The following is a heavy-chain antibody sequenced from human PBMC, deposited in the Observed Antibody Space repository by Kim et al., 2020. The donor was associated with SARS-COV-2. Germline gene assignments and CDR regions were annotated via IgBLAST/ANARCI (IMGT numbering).Heavy chain of an antibody. CDR3: AKDIGRDDQWELSYYFDY. Sequence: GGSLRLSCAASGFTFDDYAMHWVRQAPGKGLEWVSGISWNSGSIGYADSVKGRFTISRDNAKNSLYLQMNSLRAEDTALYYCAKDIGRDDQWELSYYFDYWGQGTLVTVSS. CDR1: GFTFDDYA. CDR2: ISWNSGSI. D-gene: IGHD1-26*01. V-gene: IGHV3-9*01. J-gene: IGHJ4*02.